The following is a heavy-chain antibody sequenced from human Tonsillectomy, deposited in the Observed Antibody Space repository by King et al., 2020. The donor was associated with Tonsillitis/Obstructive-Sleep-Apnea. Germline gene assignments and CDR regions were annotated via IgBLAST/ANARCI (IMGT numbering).Heavy chain of an antibody. CDR3: ARARGVAGKFWFDP. J-gene: IGHJ5*02. V-gene: IGHV1-18*01. CDR1: GYTFNSYG. Sequence: VQLVQSGAEVKKPGASVKVSCKASGYTFNSYGISWVPQAPGQGLEWMGWIGGFSGDTNYAQKFQGRVTMTRDTSTSTAYMELRSLRSDDTAVYYCARARGVAGKFWFDPWGQGTLVTVSS. D-gene: IGHD6-19*01. CDR2: IGGFSGDT.